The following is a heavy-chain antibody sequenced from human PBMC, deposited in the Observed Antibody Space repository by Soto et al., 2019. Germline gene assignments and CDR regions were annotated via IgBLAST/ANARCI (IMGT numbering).Heavy chain of an antibody. CDR1: GYTFTGYY. D-gene: IGHD2-8*01. CDR2: INPNSGGT. CDR3: AKVLMIPFSSYYYGIDV. J-gene: IGHJ6*02. Sequence: QVQLVQSGAEVKKPGASVKVSCKASGYTFTGYYMHWVRQAPGQGLEWMGWINPNSGGTNYAQKLHGWVTMTRDTSISTAYMELGRLSSDDTAVYYCAKVLMIPFSSYYYGIDVWGQGTTVTVSS. V-gene: IGHV1-2*04.